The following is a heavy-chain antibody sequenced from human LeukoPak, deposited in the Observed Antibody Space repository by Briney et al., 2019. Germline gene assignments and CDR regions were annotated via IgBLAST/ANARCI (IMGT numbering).Heavy chain of an antibody. CDR2: IYPGDSDT. J-gene: IGHJ4*02. CDR3: ARAYYYDSSGYLYYFDY. D-gene: IGHD3-22*01. Sequence: GESLKISCKGSGYSFTSYWIGWVRQMAGKGLESMAIIYPGDSDTRYSPSFQGQVTISADKSISTAYLQWSSLKASDTAMYYCARAYYYDSSGYLYYFDYWGQGTLVTVSS. V-gene: IGHV5-51*01. CDR1: GYSFTSYW.